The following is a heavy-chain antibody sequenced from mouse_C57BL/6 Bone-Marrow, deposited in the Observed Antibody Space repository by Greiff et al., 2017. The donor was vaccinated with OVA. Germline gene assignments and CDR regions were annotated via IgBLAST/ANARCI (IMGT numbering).Heavy chain of an antibody. CDR3: ARKEGNYRLYYFDY. J-gene: IGHJ2*01. CDR2: INPNNGGT. CDR1: GYTFTDYY. D-gene: IGHD2-1*01. Sequence: EVQLQQSGPELVKPGASVKISCKASGYTFTDYYMNWVKQSHGKSLEWIGDINPNNGGTSYNQKFKGKATLTVDTSSSTAYMELRSLTSEDSAVYYCARKEGNYRLYYFDYWGQGTTLTVSS. V-gene: IGHV1-26*01.